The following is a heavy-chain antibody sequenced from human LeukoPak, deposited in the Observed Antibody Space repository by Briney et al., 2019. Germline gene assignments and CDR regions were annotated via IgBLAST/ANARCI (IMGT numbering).Heavy chain of an antibody. Sequence: GGSLRLSCAASGFTFSNAWMSWVRQAPGKGLEWVAVISYDGSNKYYADFVKGRFTISRDNSKNTLYLQMNSLRAEDTAVYYCARSLKRELLRTYFDYWGQGTLVTVSS. CDR1: GFTFSNAW. J-gene: IGHJ4*02. CDR3: ARSLKRELLRTYFDY. CDR2: ISYDGSNK. D-gene: IGHD1-26*01. V-gene: IGHV3-30*03.